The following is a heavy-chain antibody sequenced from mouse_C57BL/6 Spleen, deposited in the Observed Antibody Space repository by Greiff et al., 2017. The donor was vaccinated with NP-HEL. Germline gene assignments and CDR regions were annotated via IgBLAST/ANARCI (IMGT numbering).Heavy chain of an antibody. CDR3: ARTDYSNSAWFAY. D-gene: IGHD2-5*01. CDR1: GFSLTSYG. J-gene: IGHJ3*01. Sequence: QVQLQQSGPGLVQPSQSLSITCTVSGFSLTSYGVHWVRQSPGKGLEWLGVIWSGGSTDDNAAFISRLSISKDNSKSQVFFKMNSLQADDTAIYYCARTDYSNSAWFAYWGQGTLVTVSA. CDR2: IWSGGST. V-gene: IGHV2-2*01.